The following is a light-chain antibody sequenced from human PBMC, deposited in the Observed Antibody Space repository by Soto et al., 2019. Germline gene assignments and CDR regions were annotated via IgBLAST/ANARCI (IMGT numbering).Light chain of an antibody. CDR3: QQSYWTPPFT. CDR2: AAS. Sequence: DIQMTQSPSSLSASVGDRVTITCRASQSISSYLNWYQQKPGKAPKLLIYAASSLQSGVPSRFSGSGSGTDFTLTISSLQPEDFATYYCQQSYWTPPFTFGPGTKVDIK. CDR1: QSISSY. V-gene: IGKV1-39*01. J-gene: IGKJ3*01.